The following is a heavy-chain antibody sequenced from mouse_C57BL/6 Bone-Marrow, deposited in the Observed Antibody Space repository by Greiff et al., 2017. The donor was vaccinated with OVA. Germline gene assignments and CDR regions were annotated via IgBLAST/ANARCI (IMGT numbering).Heavy chain of an antibody. V-gene: IGHV1-15*01. CDR3: TRYGDY. CDR1: GYTFTDYE. J-gene: IGHJ2*01. CDR2: IDPETGGT. Sequence: VQGVESGAELVRPGASVTLSCKASGYTFTDYEMHWVKQTPVHGLEWIGAIDPETGGTAYNQKFKGKAILTADKSSSTAYMELRSLTSEDSAVYYCTRYGDYWGQGTTLTVSS. D-gene: IGHD1-1*01.